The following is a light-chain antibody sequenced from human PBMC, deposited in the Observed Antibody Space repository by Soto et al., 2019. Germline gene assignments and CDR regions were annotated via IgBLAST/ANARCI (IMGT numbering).Light chain of an antibody. J-gene: IGLJ1*01. Sequence: QSVLTRPASVSGSPGQSITISCTGTSSDVGGYNYVSWYQQHPGKAPKLMLSDVSNRPSGVSNRFSASKSGNTASLTISGLQTEDEADYYCMSYTTSSTYVFGTGTKLTVL. CDR2: DVS. CDR1: SSDVGGYNY. CDR3: MSYTTSSTYV. V-gene: IGLV2-14*03.